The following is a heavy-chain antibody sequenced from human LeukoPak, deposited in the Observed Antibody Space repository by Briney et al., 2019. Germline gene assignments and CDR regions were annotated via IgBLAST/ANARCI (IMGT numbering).Heavy chain of an antibody. J-gene: IGHJ3*02. CDR3: ARNILFAFDI. Sequence: GGSLRLSCAASGFTFSNYAMNWVRQAPGKGLEWVSTISGSGGSTYYADSMKGRFTISRDNSKNTLYLQVNSLRAEDTAMYYCARNILFAFDIWGQGTMVTVSS. V-gene: IGHV3-23*01. CDR2: ISGSGGST. CDR1: GFTFSNYA.